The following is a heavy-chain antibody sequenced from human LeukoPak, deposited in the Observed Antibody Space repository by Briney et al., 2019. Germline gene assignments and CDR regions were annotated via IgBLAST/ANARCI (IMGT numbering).Heavy chain of an antibody. CDR2: IIPIFGTA. CDR1: GGTFSSYA. D-gene: IGHD3-22*01. J-gene: IGHJ4*02. V-gene: IGHV1-69*05. CDR3: ARDTSSGYSDY. Sequence: ASVTVSCKASGGTFSSYAISWVRQAPGQGLEWMGGIIPIFGTANYAQKFQGRVTITTDESTSTAYMELSSLRSEDTAVYYCARDTSSGYSDYWGQGTLVTVSS.